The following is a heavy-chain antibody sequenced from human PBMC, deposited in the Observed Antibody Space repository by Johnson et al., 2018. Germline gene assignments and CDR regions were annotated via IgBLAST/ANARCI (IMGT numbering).Heavy chain of an antibody. J-gene: IGHJ6*03. Sequence: QVQLVQSGGGVVQPGRSLRLSCAASGFAFNTYGIHWVRQAPGKGLEWVAVISYDGSNTNYADSVKGRFTISRDNSKNMLYLEMNSLRADDTAVYYCAKEMGWYLGYFYYYMDVWGKGTTVTVSS. CDR3: AKEMGWYLGYFYYYMDV. V-gene: IGHV3-30*18. D-gene: IGHD6-19*01. CDR1: GFAFNTYG. CDR2: ISYDGSNT.